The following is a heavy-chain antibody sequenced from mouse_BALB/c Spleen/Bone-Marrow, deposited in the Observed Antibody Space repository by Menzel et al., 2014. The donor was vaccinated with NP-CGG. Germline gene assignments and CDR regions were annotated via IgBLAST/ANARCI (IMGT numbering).Heavy chain of an antibody. Sequence: QVQLKQSGAELMKPGDSVKISCKATGYTFSSYWIEWVKQRPGHGLEWIGEILPGSGSTNYNEKFKGKATFTADTSSNTAYMQLSSLTSEDSAVYYCGNYYAMDYWGQGTSVTVSS. CDR1: GYTFSSYW. J-gene: IGHJ4*01. CDR3: GNYYAMDY. V-gene: IGHV1-9*01. CDR2: ILPGSGST.